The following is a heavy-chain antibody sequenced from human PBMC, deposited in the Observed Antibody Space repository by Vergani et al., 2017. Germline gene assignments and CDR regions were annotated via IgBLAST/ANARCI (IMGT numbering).Heavy chain of an antibody. V-gene: IGHV3-48*01. J-gene: IGHJ1*01. CDR2: ISSSSSTI. CDR1: GFTFSSYS. CDR3: ASVSEQPSSWYIRGYFQH. Sequence: EVQLVESGGGLVQPGGSLRLSCAASGFTFSSYSMNWVRQAPGKGLEWVSYISSSSSTIYYADSVKGRFTISRDNAKNSLYLQMNSLRAEDTAVYYCASVSEQPSSWYIRGYFQHWGQGTLVTVSA. D-gene: IGHD6-13*01.